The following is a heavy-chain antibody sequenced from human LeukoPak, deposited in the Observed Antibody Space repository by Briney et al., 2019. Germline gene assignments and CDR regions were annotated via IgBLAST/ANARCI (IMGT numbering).Heavy chain of an antibody. CDR2: VYYSGST. J-gene: IGHJ4*02. CDR1: GGSINNYY. Sequence: PSETLSLTCSVSGGSINNYYWTWIRQTPGKGLEWIGYVYYSGSTHSNPSLKSRVSISLDTSKNQFSLKLKSVTAADTAVYYCTRETVVGVAAGTFYQWGQGTLVTVSS. D-gene: IGHD6-13*01. CDR3: TRETVVGVAAGTFYQ. V-gene: IGHV4-59*01.